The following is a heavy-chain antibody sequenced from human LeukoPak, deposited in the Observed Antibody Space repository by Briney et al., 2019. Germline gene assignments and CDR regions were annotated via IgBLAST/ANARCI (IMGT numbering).Heavy chain of an antibody. Sequence: PSETLSLTCTVSGYSISNGYYWGWIRQPPGKGLEWIGIIYHSGSTYYNPSLNSRVTISVDTSKNLFSLRLSSVTVADTAIYYCARVDHKVMVNLDSWGQGTLVTVSS. V-gene: IGHV4-38-2*02. D-gene: IGHD5-18*01. CDR1: GYSISNGYY. J-gene: IGHJ4*02. CDR2: IYHSGST. CDR3: ARVDHKVMVNLDS.